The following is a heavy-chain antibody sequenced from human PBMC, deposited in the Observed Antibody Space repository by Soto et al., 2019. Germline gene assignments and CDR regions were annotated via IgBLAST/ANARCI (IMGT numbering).Heavy chain of an antibody. CDR3: ARGPYCGDECYFAY. CDR2: IYNSGTT. Sequence: PSETLSLTCSVFCGSISSYYWSWIRQPAGKGLEWIGRIYNSGTTNYNPSLESRVTMSVDPSKNQISLKLSSATAADTAIYYCARGPYCGDECYFAYWGQGTLVTVSS. D-gene: IGHD2-21*01. V-gene: IGHV4-4*07. CDR1: CGSISSYY. J-gene: IGHJ4*02.